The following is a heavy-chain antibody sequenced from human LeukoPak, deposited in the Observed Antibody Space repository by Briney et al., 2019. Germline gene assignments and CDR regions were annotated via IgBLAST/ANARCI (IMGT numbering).Heavy chain of an antibody. V-gene: IGHV3-13*01. CDR1: GFTFSNYD. D-gene: IGHD6-13*01. J-gene: IGHJ3*02. CDR3: SRGGAPAGYAYDI. Sequence: GGSLRLSCATSGFTFSNYDLHWVRQATGEGLEWVSAIGTAGGTYYPGSVKGRFTISRDNAKNSFYLQMNNLRAGDTAVYYCSRGGAPAGYAYDIWGHGTVVTVSS. CDR2: IGTAGGT.